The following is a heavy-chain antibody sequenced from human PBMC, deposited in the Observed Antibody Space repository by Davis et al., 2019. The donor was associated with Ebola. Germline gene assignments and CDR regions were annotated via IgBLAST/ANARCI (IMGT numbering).Heavy chain of an antibody. CDR3: ARLPWFGDLLYPHFDY. J-gene: IGHJ4*02. Sequence: PSETLSLTCTVSGASISSGAYYWTWIRQHPGKGLEWIGYIYYSGSTDYNPSLKRRVTISADTSKNQFSLKLSSVNAADTAVYFCARLPWFGDLLYPHFDYWGQGTLVAVSS. CDR1: GASISSGAYY. CDR2: IYYSGST. V-gene: IGHV4-31*03. D-gene: IGHD3-10*01.